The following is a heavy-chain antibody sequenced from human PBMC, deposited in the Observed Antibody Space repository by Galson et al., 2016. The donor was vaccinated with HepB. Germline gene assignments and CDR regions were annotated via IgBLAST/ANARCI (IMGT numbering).Heavy chain of an antibody. CDR3: AGHPPYSSNYYRGAFAI. J-gene: IGHJ3*02. Sequence: EVKKPGESLKISCKGSGYSFTSYWIAWVRQMPGKGLEWMGIFYPGDSDNRYSPSFQGQVTMSADKSISTAYLQWSSLEASDTAMYYCAGHPPYSSNYYRGAFAIWGQGTMVTVSS. D-gene: IGHD1-26*01. V-gene: IGHV5-51*01. CDR1: GYSFTSYW. CDR2: FYPGDSDN.